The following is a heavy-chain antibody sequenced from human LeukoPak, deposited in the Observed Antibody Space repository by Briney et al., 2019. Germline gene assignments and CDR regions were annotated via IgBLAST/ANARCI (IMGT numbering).Heavy chain of an antibody. CDR3: ARVRGPVRGPRNQYGSGTSNWFDP. V-gene: IGHV3-23*01. J-gene: IGHJ5*02. CDR2: FSRSGIDT. D-gene: IGHD3-10*01. Sequence: GGSLRLSCAASGFIFSNYAMSWVRQAPGRGLEWVSSFSRSGIDTHYADSVKGRFTISRDNSRNTLYLQMNSLRAEDTALYYCARVRGPVRGPRNQYGSGTSNWFDPWGQGTLVTVSS. CDR1: GFIFSNYA.